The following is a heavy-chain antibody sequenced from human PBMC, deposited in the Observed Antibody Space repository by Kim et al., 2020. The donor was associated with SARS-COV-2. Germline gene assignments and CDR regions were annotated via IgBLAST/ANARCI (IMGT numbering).Heavy chain of an antibody. J-gene: IGHJ6*03. CDR3: ARARRDRSIFGVVSSRANYYYYYMDV. CDR2: INPSGGST. V-gene: IGHV1-46*01. D-gene: IGHD3-3*01. CDR1: GYTFTSYY. Sequence: ASVKVSCKASGYTFTSYYMHWVRQAPGQGLEWMGIINPSGGSTSYAQKFQGRVTMTRDTSTSTVYMELSSLRSEDTAVYYCARARRDRSIFGVVSSRANYYYYYMDVWGKGTTVTVSS.